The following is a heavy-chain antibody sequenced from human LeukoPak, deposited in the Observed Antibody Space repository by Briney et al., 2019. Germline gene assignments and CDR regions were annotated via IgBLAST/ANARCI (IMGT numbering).Heavy chain of an antibody. J-gene: IGHJ6*03. CDR3: AREKGGGSPAHYMDV. V-gene: IGHV3-23*01. CDR2: ISGSGGTT. D-gene: IGHD2-15*01. Sequence: PGGSLRLSCAASGFTFSSYAMSWVRQAPGKGLEWVSVISGSGGTTFYTDSVKGRFTISRDNSKSTLYLQMNSLRAEDTAVYYCAREKGGGSPAHYMDVWGKGTTVTISS. CDR1: GFTFSSYA.